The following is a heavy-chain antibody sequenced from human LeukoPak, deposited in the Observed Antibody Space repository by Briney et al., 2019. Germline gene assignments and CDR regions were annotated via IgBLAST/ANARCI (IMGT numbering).Heavy chain of an antibody. J-gene: IGHJ4*02. V-gene: IGHV3-21*01. CDR3: ARDSSGPDY. CDR2: ISTSSSYI. D-gene: IGHD3-22*01. Sequence: PGGSLRLSCTASGFTFNGYSMNWVRQAPGKGLEWVSSISTSSSYIYYADSVKGRFTISRNNPKNSMYLQMNSLRAEDTAVYYCARDSSGPDYWGQGTLVTVSS. CDR1: GFTFNGYS.